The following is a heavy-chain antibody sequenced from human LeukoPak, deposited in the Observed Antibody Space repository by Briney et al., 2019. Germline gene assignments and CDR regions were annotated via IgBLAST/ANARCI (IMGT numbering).Heavy chain of an antibody. CDR1: GASVSTTPYY. D-gene: IGHD1-1*01. V-gene: IGHV4-61*10. CDR2: IFNTGPA. J-gene: IGHJ5*02. Sequence: SETLSLTCKVSGASVSTTPYYWTWIRQPAGKGLEGIGRIFNTGPANYNPSFKSRVTISLDTSKNEFSLNLNSVTAADTAVYFCAASWNDERCFDPWGQGTLVIVSS. CDR3: AASWNDERCFDP.